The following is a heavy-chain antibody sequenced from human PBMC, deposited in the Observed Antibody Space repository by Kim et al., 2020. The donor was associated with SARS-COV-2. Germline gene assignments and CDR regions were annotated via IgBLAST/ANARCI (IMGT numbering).Heavy chain of an antibody. CDR3: VRDRMGGAFDM. D-gene: IGHD3-16*01. V-gene: IGHV3-48*02. J-gene: IGHJ3*02. CDR2: ITKSSTTI. CDR1: GFTFSAYD. Sequence: GGSLRLSCATSGFTFSAYDMNWVRQAPGKGLEWLSFITKSSTTIYYADSVECRFTISRDNAKNSLFLQMNSLRDEDTALYYCVRDRMGGAFDMWGQGTV.